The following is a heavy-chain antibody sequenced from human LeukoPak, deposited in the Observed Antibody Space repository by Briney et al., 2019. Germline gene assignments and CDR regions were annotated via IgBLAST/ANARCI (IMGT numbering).Heavy chain of an antibody. Sequence: ASVKVSCKASGYAFTSYGISWVREAPGQGLEWMEWISAYNGNTNYAQKLQGRVTMTTDTSTSTAYMELRSLRSDDTAVYYCARDAIRWSRDNWFDPWGQGTLVTVSS. CDR1: GYAFTSYG. CDR3: ARDAIRWSRDNWFDP. CDR2: ISAYNGNT. V-gene: IGHV1-18*01. D-gene: IGHD4-23*01. J-gene: IGHJ5*02.